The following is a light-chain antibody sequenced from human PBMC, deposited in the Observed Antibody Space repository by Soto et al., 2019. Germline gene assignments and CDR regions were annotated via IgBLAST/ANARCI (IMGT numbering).Light chain of an antibody. Sequence: DLQMTQSPSSLSASVGDRVTITCRASQGISNYLAWYQQKPGKVPKLLIYAASTLQSGVPSRFSGSGSGTDFTLTIISLQPEDVATYYCQKYNSAPWTFGQGTQVEIK. V-gene: IGKV1-27*01. J-gene: IGKJ1*01. CDR3: QKYNSAPWT. CDR1: QGISNY. CDR2: AAS.